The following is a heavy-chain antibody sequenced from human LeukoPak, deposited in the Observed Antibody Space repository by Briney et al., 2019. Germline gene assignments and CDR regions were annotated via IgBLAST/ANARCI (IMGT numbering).Heavy chain of an antibody. CDR1: GGSVNSGTYY. Sequence: SETLSLTCSVSGGSVNSGTYYWNWIRQPPGKGLEWIGYIYYSGSTNYNPSLKSRVTISVDTSKNQFSLKLSSVTAADTAVYYCARDSGYVDYWGQGTLVTVSS. CDR2: IYYSGST. D-gene: IGHD6-19*01. J-gene: IGHJ4*02. CDR3: ARDSGYVDY. V-gene: IGHV4-61*01.